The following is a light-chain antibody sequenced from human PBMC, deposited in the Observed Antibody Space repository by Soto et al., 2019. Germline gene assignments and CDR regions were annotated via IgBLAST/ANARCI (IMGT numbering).Light chain of an antibody. V-gene: IGLV2-23*01. CDR3: CSYTDGSSLL. CDR2: EGN. CDR1: RNDIGTYNR. Sequence: QSALTQPASVSESPGQSISISCGGGRNDIGTYNRVSWYQQHPGKAPKLIIYEGNKRPSGVSNRFSGSRSGNTASLTISGLQAEDEAEYYCCSYTDGSSLLFGGGTKLTVL. J-gene: IGLJ3*02.